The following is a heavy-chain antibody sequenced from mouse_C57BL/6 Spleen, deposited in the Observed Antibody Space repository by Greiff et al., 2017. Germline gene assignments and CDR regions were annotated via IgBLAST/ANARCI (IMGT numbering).Heavy chain of an antibody. Sequence: QVQLMQPGAELVKPGASVKLSCKASGYTFTSYWITWVKQRPGQGLEWIGDIYPGSGSTNYNEKFKGKDTLTVDTSSSTAYMQLSSLTSEDSAVYNCARSQLGAFDYWGQGTTLTVSS. V-gene: IGHV1-55*01. J-gene: IGHJ2*01. CDR1: GYTFTSYW. CDR2: IYPGSGST. CDR3: ARSQLGAFDY. D-gene: IGHD4-1*02.